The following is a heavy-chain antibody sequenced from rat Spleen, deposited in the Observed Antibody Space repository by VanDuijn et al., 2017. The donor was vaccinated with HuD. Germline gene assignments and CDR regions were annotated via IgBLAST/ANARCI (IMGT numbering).Heavy chain of an antibody. J-gene: IGHJ2*01. Sequence: EVQLAESGGGLVQPGRSLKLSCAASGFTFSDHNMAWVRQAPKKGLEWVASITNTGASTYYPDSVRGRFSISKNNAKGTLYLQMNSLRSEDTATYYCTRGGFFRHWGQGVMVTVSS. CDR3: TRGGFFRH. CDR1: GFTFSDHN. CDR2: ITNTGAST. D-gene: IGHD1-6*01. V-gene: IGHV5-7*01.